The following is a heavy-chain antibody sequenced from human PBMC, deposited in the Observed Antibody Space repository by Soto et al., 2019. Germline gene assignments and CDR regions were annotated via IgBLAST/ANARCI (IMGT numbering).Heavy chain of an antibody. CDR1: DGSVSSGSYY. J-gene: IGHJ4*02. CDR2: IYYSGST. V-gene: IGHV4-61*01. CDR3: ARGGGYSDSSGYYFFAY. D-gene: IGHD3-22*01. Sequence: SETLSLTCTVSDGSVSSGSYYWNWIRQPPGKGLEWIGYIYYSGSTNYNPSLTSRVTMSVDTSKNQFSLKLSSVTAADTAVYYCARGGGYSDSSGYYFFAYWGQGTLVTVS.